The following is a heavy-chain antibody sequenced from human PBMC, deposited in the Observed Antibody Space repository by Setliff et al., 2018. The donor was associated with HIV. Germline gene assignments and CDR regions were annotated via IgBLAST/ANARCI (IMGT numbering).Heavy chain of an antibody. V-gene: IGHV4-59*01. CDR3: ARETQQSYNIVTGYNYYYGIDV. D-gene: IGHD3-9*01. CDR2: ITDSGNT. CDR1: GASISNYY. Sequence: SETLSLTCNVSGASISNYYWTWIRQSPGKRLEWLGYITDSGNTNYNPSLRRRVTISADTSKNQVSPRLRSVTAADTAVYYCARETQQSYNIVTGYNYYYGIDVWGQGTTVTVSS. J-gene: IGHJ6*02.